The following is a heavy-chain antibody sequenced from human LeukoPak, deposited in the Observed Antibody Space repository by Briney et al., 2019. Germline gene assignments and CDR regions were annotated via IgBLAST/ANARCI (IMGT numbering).Heavy chain of an antibody. D-gene: IGHD5-18*01. V-gene: IGHV1-24*01. CDR1: GYTLTELS. CDR3: ATFRSWIQLWMGAFDI. CDR2: FDPEDGET. J-gene: IGHJ3*02. Sequence: ASVKVSCKVSGYTLTELSMHWVRQAPGKGLEWMGGFDPEDGETIYAQKFQGRVTMTEDTSTDTAYMELSSLRSEDTAVYYCATFRSWIQLWMGAFDIWGQGTMVTVSS.